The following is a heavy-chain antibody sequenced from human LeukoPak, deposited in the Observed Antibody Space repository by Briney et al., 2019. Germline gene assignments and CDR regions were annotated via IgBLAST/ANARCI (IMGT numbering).Heavy chain of an antibody. Sequence: GGSLRLSCAASGFTFSRYSMNWVRQAPGKGLEWVASISSSSIYTYYADSVKGRFTISRDNAKNSLYLQMNSLRAEDTAVYYCARDRGYSNYEFDYWGQGTLVTVSS. CDR2: ISSSSIYT. V-gene: IGHV3-21*01. CDR3: ARDRGYSNYEFDY. J-gene: IGHJ4*02. CDR1: GFTFSRYS. D-gene: IGHD4-11*01.